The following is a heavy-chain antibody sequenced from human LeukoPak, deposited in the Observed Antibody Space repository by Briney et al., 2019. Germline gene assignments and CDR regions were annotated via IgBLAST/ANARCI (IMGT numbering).Heavy chain of an antibody. CDR1: GFTFSTYA. V-gene: IGHV3-30-3*01. CDR3: VRDGDSSGYYYVGSYHFDC. Sequence: PGRSLRLSCAASGFTFSTYAIYWVRQAPGKGLEWVAIISYDGSNKFYADSVKGRFTISRDNSKNTLYLQMNSLRPEDTAVYYCVRDGDSSGYYYVGSYHFDCWGQGTLVTVSS. CDR2: ISYDGSNK. D-gene: IGHD3-22*01. J-gene: IGHJ4*02.